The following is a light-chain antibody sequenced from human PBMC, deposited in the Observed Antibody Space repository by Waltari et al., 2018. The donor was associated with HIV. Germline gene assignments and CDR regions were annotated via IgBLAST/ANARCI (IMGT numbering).Light chain of an antibody. J-gene: IGLJ1*01. CDR1: SLRTYY. CDR3: NSRDSSGDLYV. Sequence: SSELTQDPAVSVALVQTVRITCQGDSLRTYYASWYQQNPGQAPVLVFFGKNNRPSGIPDRFVGSTSGNTASLTITGAQAEDEADYYCNSRDSSGDLYVFGTATKVTVL. V-gene: IGLV3-19*01. CDR2: GKN.